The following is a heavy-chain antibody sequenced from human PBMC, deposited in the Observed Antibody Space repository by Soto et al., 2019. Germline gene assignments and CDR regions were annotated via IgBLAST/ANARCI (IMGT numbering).Heavy chain of an antibody. Sequence: GRSHRLSYAAEEGKCGDSARHRISQTNGKGLEWFGRIRSKPNTDATAYAASVKGRFTISRDDSKNTAYLQMNSLKTEDTAVYYCTRHVDCSGGSCYSGYYYYMDVWGKGTTVTVSS. V-gene: IGHV3-73*01. J-gene: IGHJ6*03. D-gene: IGHD2-15*01. CDR3: TRHVDCSGGSCYSGYYYYMDV. CDR1: EGKCGDSA. CDR2: IRSKPNTDAT.